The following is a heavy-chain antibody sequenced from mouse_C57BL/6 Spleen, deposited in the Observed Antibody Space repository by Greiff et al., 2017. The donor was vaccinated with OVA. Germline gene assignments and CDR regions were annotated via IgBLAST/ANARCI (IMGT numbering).Heavy chain of an antibody. V-gene: IGHV1-15*01. CDR2: IDPETGGT. Sequence: QVQLQQSGAELVRPGASVTLSCKASGYTFTDYEMHRVKQTPVHGLEWIGAIDPETGGTAYNQKFKGKAILTADKSSSTAYMELRSLTSEDSAVYYCTTGPFPYWGQGTLVTVSA. CDR1: GYTFTDYE. CDR3: TTGPFPY. J-gene: IGHJ3*01. D-gene: IGHD4-1*01.